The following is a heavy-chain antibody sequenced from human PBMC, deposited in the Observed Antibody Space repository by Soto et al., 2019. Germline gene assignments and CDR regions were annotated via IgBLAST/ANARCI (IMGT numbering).Heavy chain of an antibody. D-gene: IGHD3-16*01. J-gene: IGHJ4*02. Sequence: PGESLKFSFKCSGYSFSSYGIGWVRQMPGKGQEWMGISYPGDSDTRYSPSFQGQVTISADKSISTAYLQWSSLKASDTAMYYCARQIRLGTVLTTDTYYFDYWGQGTLVTVSS. V-gene: IGHV5-51*01. CDR2: SYPGDSDT. CDR1: GYSFSSYG. CDR3: ARQIRLGTVLTTDTYYFDY.